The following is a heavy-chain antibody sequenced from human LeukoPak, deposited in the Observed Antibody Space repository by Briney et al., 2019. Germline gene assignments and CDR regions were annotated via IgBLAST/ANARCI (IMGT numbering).Heavy chain of an antibody. CDR2: I. CDR1: GFTVSNYY. CDR3: VRERVPVGRPGSHGFDY. D-gene: IGHD1-26*01. V-gene: IGHV3-66*03. Sequence: PGGSLRLSWPASGFTVSNYYMSWVRQAPGQGLEWVSVIYADSVRGRFTISRDNSKNTVDLHMNSLRVEDTAVFYCVRERVPVGRPGSHGFDYWGQGTLVSVSS. J-gene: IGHJ4*02.